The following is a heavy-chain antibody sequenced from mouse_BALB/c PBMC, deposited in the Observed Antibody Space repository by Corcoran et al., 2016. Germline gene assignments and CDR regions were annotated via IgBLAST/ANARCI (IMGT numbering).Heavy chain of an antibody. V-gene: IGHV14-3*02. CDR1: GFNIKDTY. CDR3: GRSREGNYVVY. CDR2: IDPANGNT. D-gene: IGHD2-1*01. J-gene: IGHJ2*01. Sequence: EVQLQQSGAELVKPGASVKLSCTASGFNIKDTYMHWVMQRPERGLEWIGRIDPANGNTKYDPKFQGKATMTADTSSNTVYLQLSSLTSEATAVYYCGRSREGNYVVYWGQGTTLTVSS.